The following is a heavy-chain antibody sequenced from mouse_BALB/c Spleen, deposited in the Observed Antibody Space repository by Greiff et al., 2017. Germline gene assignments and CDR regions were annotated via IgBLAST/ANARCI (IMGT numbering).Heavy chain of an antibody. D-gene: IGHD2-4*01. CDR1: GFTFSSYA. CDR3: ARRDGITTDYAMDY. V-gene: IGHV5-9-3*01. CDR2: ISSGGSYT. J-gene: IGHJ4*01. Sequence: EVKLMESGGGLVKPGGSLKLSCAASGFTFSSYAMSWVRQTPEKRLEWVATISSGGSYTYYPDSVKGRFTISRDNAKNTLYLQMSSLRSEDTAMYYCARRDGITTDYAMDYWGQGTSVTVSS.